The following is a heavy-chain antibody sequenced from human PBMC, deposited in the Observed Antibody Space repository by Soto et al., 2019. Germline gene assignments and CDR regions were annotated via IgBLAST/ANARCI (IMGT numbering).Heavy chain of an antibody. CDR2: MWYDGTQE. CDR3: ARNVGASGSSRWFDT. Sequence: QVQLVESGGGVVQPGGSLRLSCVGSGFTVSNFGMHWVRQAPGKGLEWVALMWYDGTQEYNVDSVGGRFTISRDNSKNRLYLEMKGLRADDTGVYYCARNVGASGSSRWFDTWGQGTQVIVSS. D-gene: IGHD2-2*01. J-gene: IGHJ5*02. CDR1: GFTVSNFG. V-gene: IGHV3-33*01.